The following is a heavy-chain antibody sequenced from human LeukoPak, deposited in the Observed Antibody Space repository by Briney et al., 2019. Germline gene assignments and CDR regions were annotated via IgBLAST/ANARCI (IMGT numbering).Heavy chain of an antibody. Sequence: SETLPLTCAVYGGSFSGYYWSWLRQPPGKGLEWIGEINHSGSTNYNPSLKSRVTISVDTSKNQFSLKLSSVTAADTAVYYCASIHSTSRYYYYMDVWGKGTTVTVSS. J-gene: IGHJ6*03. CDR2: INHSGST. CDR3: ASIHSTSRYYYYMDV. CDR1: GGSFSGYY. V-gene: IGHV4-34*01. D-gene: IGHD4-11*01.